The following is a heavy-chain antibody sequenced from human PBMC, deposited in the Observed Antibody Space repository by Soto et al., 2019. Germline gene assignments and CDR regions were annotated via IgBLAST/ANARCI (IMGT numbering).Heavy chain of an antibody. V-gene: IGHV3-7*05. Sequence: PGGVPRLSCAASGFTFSSYWMSWVRQAPGKGLEWVANIKQDGSEKYYVDSVKGRFTISRDNAKNSLYLQMNSLRAEDTAVYYCARVGYCSGGSCYNGYYYYGMEVWGQGTTVTVSS. CDR2: IKQDGSEK. J-gene: IGHJ6*02. CDR1: GFTFSSYW. CDR3: ARVGYCSGGSCYNGYYYYGMEV. D-gene: IGHD2-15*01.